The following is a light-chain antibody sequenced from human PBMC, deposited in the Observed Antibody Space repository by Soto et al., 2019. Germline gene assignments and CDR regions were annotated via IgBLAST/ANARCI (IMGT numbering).Light chain of an antibody. CDR2: DVS. CDR3: SSYTSSSSV. J-gene: IGLJ1*01. Sequence: QSVLTQPASVSGSPGRSITISCTGTSSDVGGYNYVSWYQQHPGKAPKLMIYDVSNRPSGFSNRFSGSKSGNTASLTISGLQAEDEADYYCSSYTSSSSVFGTGTKVTVL. V-gene: IGLV2-14*01. CDR1: SSDVGGYNY.